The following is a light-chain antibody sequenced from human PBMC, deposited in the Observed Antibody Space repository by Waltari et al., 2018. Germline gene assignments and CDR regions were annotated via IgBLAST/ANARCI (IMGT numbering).Light chain of an antibody. CDR2: WAS. CDR1: PSVLNTSNNRNR. Sequence: DIVMTQSPDSLAVSLGERATINCKSSPSVLNTSNNRNRLAWFQQKPGQPPKVLIDWASTRECGVADRFSGSGSGTDFTHAISILQAEDLAVYYCHQYYSTAPTFGQGTKLEIK. V-gene: IGKV4-1*01. CDR3: HQYYSTAPT. J-gene: IGKJ2*01.